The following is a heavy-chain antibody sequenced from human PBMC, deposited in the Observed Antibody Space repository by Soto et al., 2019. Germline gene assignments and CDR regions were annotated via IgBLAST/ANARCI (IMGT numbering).Heavy chain of an antibody. J-gene: IGHJ4*02. Sequence: LRLSCAASGFTFSSYWMHWVRQAPGKGLVWVSRINSDGSSTSYADSVKGRFTISRDNAKNTLYLQMNSLRAEDTAVYYCARGGGSGYFHYWGQGTLVTVSS. CDR1: GFTFSSYW. CDR3: ARGGGSGYFHY. CDR2: INSDGSST. V-gene: IGHV3-74*01. D-gene: IGHD3-22*01.